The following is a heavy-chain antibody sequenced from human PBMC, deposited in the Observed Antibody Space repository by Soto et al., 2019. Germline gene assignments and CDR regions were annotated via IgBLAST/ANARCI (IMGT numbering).Heavy chain of an antibody. CDR3: ARFAREENPKVGSWYYFDY. J-gene: IGHJ4*02. Sequence: SETLSLTCTVSGGSISSGGYFWSWVRQHPGKGLEWIGNIYYSGRTYYNPSLKSRVTISVDTSKNQFSLKLSSVTAADTAVYYCARFAREENPKVGSWYYFDYWGQGTRVTV. CDR2: IYYSGRT. D-gene: IGHD6-13*01. CDR1: GGSISSGGYF. V-gene: IGHV4-31*03.